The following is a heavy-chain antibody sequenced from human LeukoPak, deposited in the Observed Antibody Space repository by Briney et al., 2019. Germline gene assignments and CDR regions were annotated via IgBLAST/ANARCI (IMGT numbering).Heavy chain of an antibody. CDR1: GYSFTAYY. V-gene: IGHV1-2*02. CDR2: INIGSGGT. Sequence: ASVKVSCKASGYSFTAYYIHWVRQAPGQGPEWMGWINIGSGGTNYAQKFQGRVTMTRDTSISTAYMEMSSLRSDDTAVYYCVRDHLHYFDYWGQGTLVTVSS. J-gene: IGHJ4*02. CDR3: VRDHLHYFDY.